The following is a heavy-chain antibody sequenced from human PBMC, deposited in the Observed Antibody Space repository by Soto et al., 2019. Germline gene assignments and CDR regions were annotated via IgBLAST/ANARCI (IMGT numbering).Heavy chain of an antibody. CDR2: INPSGGST. CDR3: ARVGAMTTVTSDAFDI. V-gene: IGHV1-46*03. Sequence: ASVKVSCKASGYTLTSYYMHWVRQAPGQGLEWMGIINPSGGSTSYAQKFQGRVTMTRDTSTSTVYMELSSLRSEDTAVYYCARVGAMTTVTSDAFDIWGQGTMVTVSS. D-gene: IGHD4-17*01. J-gene: IGHJ3*02. CDR1: GYTLTSYY.